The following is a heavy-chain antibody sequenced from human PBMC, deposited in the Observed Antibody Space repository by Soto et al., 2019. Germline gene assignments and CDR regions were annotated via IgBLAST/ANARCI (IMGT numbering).Heavy chain of an antibody. V-gene: IGHV4-39*01. CDR2: IYYNGGT. CDR3: ASRNVSDYDVWSGPCDP. Sequence: SETLSLTCSVAGDSITSPNFYWGWIRQPPGKGLEWIGSIYYNGGTFYNPSLKSRVNISMDMSKNQFSLSLTSVAAADTAVYFCASRNVSDYDVWSGPCDPRGQGTLVTVSS. D-gene: IGHD3-3*01. J-gene: IGHJ5*02. CDR1: GDSITSPNFY.